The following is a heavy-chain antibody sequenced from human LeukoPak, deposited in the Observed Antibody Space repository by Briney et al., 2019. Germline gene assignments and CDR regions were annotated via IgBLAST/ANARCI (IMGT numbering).Heavy chain of an antibody. CDR3: ARGEVVPAAIGAFDI. V-gene: IGHV1-69*06. CDR1: GGTFSSYA. J-gene: IGHJ3*02. CDR2: IIPIFGTA. Sequence: SVKVSCEASGGTFSSYAFSWVRQAPGQGLEWMGGIIPIFGTANYAQKFQGRVTITADKSTSTAYMELSSLRSEDTAVYYCARGEVVPAAIGAFDIWGQGTMVTVSS. D-gene: IGHD2-2*01.